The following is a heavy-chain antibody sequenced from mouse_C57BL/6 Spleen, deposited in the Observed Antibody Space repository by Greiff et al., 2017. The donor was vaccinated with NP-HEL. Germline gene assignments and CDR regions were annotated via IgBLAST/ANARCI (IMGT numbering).Heavy chain of an antibody. CDR3: ARRGPSWWFAY. Sequence: VHVKQSGPELVKPGASVKIPCKASGYTFTDYNMDWVKQSHGKSLEWIGDINPNNGGTIYNQKFKGKATLTVDKSSSTAYMELRSLTSEDTAVYYCARRGPSWWFAYWGQGTLVTVSA. V-gene: IGHV1-18*01. J-gene: IGHJ3*01. CDR1: GYTFTDYN. CDR2: INPNNGGT.